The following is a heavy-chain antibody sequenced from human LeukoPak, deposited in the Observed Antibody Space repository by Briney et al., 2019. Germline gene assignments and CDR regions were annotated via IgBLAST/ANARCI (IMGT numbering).Heavy chain of an antibody. CDR1: GGSISSGSYY. J-gene: IGHJ4*02. V-gene: IGHV4-61*02. Sequence: SETLSLTCTVSGGSISSGSYYWSWIRQPAGKGLEWIGRIYTSGSTNYNPSLKSRVTIPVDTSKNQFSLKLSSVTAADTAVYYCARVDAGSGWFFDYWGQGTLVTVSS. D-gene: IGHD6-19*01. CDR3: ARVDAGSGWFFDY. CDR2: IYTSGST.